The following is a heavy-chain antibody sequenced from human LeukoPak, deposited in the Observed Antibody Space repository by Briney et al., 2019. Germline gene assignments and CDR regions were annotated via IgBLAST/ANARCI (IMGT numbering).Heavy chain of an antibody. CDR1: GGSFSGYY. J-gene: IGHJ4*02. V-gene: IGHV4-34*01. CDR3: ARGARRGYGRYYFDY. CDR2: INHSGST. Sequence: PSETLSLTCAVYGGSFSGYYWSWIRQPPGKGLEWIGEINHSGSTNYNPSLKSRVTISVDTSKSQFSLKLSSVTAADTAVYYCARGARRGYGRYYFDYWGQGTLVTVSS. D-gene: IGHD4-17*01.